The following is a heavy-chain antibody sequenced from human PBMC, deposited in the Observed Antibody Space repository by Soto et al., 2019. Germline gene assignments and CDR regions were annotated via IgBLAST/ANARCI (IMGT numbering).Heavy chain of an antibody. CDR1: GFTFSSYG. J-gene: IGHJ4*02. Sequence: GGSLRLSCAASGFTFSSYGMHWVRQAPGKGLEWVAVISYDGSNKYYADSVKGRFTISRDNSKNTLYLQMNSLRAEDTAVYYCVRSYYDSSGHFDYWGQGTLVTVSS. CDR2: ISYDGSNK. V-gene: IGHV3-30*03. D-gene: IGHD3-22*01. CDR3: VRSYYDSSGHFDY.